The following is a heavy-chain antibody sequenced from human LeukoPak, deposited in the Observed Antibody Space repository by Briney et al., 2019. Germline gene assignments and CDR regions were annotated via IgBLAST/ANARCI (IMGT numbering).Heavy chain of an antibody. CDR3: ARHNKWELLNFDY. V-gene: IGHV4-4*09. CDR1: GGSISSYY. Sequence: SQTLSLTCTVSGGSISSYYWSWIRQPPGKGLEWIGYIYTSGSTNYNPSLKSRVTISVDTSKNQFSLKLSSVTAADTAVYYCARHNKWELLNFDYWGQGTLVTVSS. CDR2: IYTSGST. J-gene: IGHJ4*02. D-gene: IGHD1-26*01.